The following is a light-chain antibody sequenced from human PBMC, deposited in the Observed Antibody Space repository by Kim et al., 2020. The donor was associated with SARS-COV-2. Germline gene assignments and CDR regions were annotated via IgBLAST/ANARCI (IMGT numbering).Light chain of an antibody. CDR2: KVS. CDR1: QSLVYSDGNTY. J-gene: IGKJ5*01. Sequence: DVVMTQSPLSLPVPLGQPASISCRSSQSLVYSDGNTYLTWFQQRPGQSPRRLMYKVSNRDSGVPDRFSGSGPGTDFTLKISRVEAEDVGVYYCMQGIHPITFGQGTRLEIK. CDR3: MQGIHPIT. V-gene: IGKV2-30*01.